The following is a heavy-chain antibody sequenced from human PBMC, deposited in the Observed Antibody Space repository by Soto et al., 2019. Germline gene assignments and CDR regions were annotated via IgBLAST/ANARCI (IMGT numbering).Heavy chain of an antibody. J-gene: IGHJ6*02. CDR1: VGALRGYS. CDR3: ARPDEGGYSSNHHYYYALDV. Sequence: SVKTSSKAPVGALRGYSISWVRQAPGQGLEWMGGIIPIFDITNYAQKFQGRVTITADESTSTAYMELSSLGSDDTAAYYCARPDEGGYSSNHHYYYALDVWGQGTTVTVSS. V-gene: IGHV1-69*13. CDR2: IIPIFDIT. D-gene: IGHD3-22*01.